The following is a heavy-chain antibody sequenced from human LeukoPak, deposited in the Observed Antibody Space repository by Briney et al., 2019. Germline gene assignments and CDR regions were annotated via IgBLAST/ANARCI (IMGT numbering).Heavy chain of an antibody. CDR1: GFTFSSYA. V-gene: IGHV3-21*01. J-gene: IGHJ3*02. Sequence: GGSLRLSCAASGFTFSSYAMGWVRQAPGKGLEWVSSISSSSSYIYYADSVKGRFTISRDNAKHSLYLQMNSLRADDTAVYYCARDRAYYYDSSGYQPGYDAFDIWGQGTMVTVSS. D-gene: IGHD3-22*01. CDR2: ISSSSSYI. CDR3: ARDRAYYYDSSGYQPGYDAFDI.